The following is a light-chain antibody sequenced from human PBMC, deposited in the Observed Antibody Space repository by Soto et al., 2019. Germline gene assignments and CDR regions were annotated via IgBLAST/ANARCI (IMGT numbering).Light chain of an antibody. V-gene: IGLV2-14*01. CDR2: EVS. Sequence: QSVLTQPASVSGSPGQSITISCTGTRSDVGGYKYVSWYQHHPDKAPKLLIYEVSNRPSGVSTRFSGSKSGNTASLTISGLQAEDEADYYCSSYTSTTTVLFGGGTKLTVL. CDR3: SSYTSTTTVL. J-gene: IGLJ2*01. CDR1: RSDVGGYKY.